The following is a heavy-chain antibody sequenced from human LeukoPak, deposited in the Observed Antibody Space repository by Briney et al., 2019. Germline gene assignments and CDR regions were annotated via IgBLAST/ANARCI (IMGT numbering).Heavy chain of an antibody. CDR2: ISGSGGST. D-gene: IGHD6-13*01. J-gene: IGHJ4*02. Sequence: QTGESLRLSCAASGFTFSSYAMSWVRQAPGKGLEWVSAISGSGGSTYYADSVKGRFTISRDNSKNTLYLQMNSLRAEDTAVYYCAKDTAAAGLMTRWGQGTLVTVSS. CDR3: AKDTAAAGLMTR. CDR1: GFTFSSYA. V-gene: IGHV3-23*01.